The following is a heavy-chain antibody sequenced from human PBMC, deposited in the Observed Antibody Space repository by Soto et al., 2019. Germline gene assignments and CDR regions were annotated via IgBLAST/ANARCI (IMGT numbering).Heavy chain of an antibody. CDR1: GGSVSTGDW. D-gene: IGHD1-26*01. CDR3: ARERRVGATLFWWFDP. V-gene: IGHV4-4*02. Sequence: QVQLQQSGPRRVEPSGTLSLTCVVSGGSVSTGDWWSWVRQPPGKGLEWIGDSYHRGSTNYNPSLKSRITISVDKSKNQFSLKLTSVTAADTAVYYCARERRVGATLFWWFDPWGQGTLVTVSS. J-gene: IGHJ5*02. CDR2: SYHRGST.